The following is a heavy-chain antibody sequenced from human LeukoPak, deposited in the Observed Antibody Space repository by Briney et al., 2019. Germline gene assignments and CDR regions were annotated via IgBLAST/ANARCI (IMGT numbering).Heavy chain of an antibody. V-gene: IGHV3-23*01. CDR3: ARDRAWNYFDY. J-gene: IGHJ4*02. CDR1: GFTFSSYA. CDR2: ISGSGGST. D-gene: IGHD3-3*01. Sequence: HPGGSLRLSCAASGFTFSSYAMSWVRQAPGKGLEWVSAISGSGGSTYYADSVKGRFTISRDNSKNTLYLQMDSLRAEDTAVYYCARDRAWNYFDYWGQGTLVTVSS.